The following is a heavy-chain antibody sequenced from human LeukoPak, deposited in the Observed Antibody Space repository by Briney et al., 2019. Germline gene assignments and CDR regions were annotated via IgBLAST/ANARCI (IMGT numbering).Heavy chain of an antibody. D-gene: IGHD4-11*01. CDR2: INQAGSEK. CDR1: GFTFSSYY. V-gene: IGHV3-7*01. Sequence: GGSLRLACTVSGFTFSSYYMSWVRQTPGKGLEWVANINQAGSEKDYVDSVKGRYIVSRDNAKSSLFLEMNSLRAEDTAVYYCARDYPDSNYVPRRGEPYYYYYMDVWGKGTTVTVSS. J-gene: IGHJ6*03. CDR3: ARDYPDSNYVPRRGEPYYYYYMDV.